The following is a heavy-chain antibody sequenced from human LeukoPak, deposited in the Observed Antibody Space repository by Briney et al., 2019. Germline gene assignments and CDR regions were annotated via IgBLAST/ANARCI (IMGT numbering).Heavy chain of an antibody. V-gene: IGHV1-2*02. CDR3: ATNWALTRYHTYYMDV. CDR1: EYTFTGYY. CDR2: INPNSGDT. J-gene: IGHJ6*03. D-gene: IGHD1-1*01. Sequence: ASVKVSCKASEYTFTGYYMHWVRQAPGQGLEWMGCINPNSGDTNYAQKFQGRVTMTRDTSISTVYMELSRLRSDDTAVYYCATNWALTRYHTYYMDVWGKGTTVTVSS.